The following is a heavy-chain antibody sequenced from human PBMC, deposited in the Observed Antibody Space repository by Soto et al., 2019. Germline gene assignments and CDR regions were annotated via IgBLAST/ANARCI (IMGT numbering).Heavy chain of an antibody. D-gene: IGHD6-19*01. J-gene: IGHJ4*02. Sequence: QVQLVQSGAEVKKPGASVKVSCKASGYTFTSYGISWVRQAPGQGLEWMGWISAYNGNTNYAQKLQGRVTMTTDTSTSTAYMELRSLRSDDTAVYYCARQLKGSGWSPSKRALDYWGQGTLVTVSS. V-gene: IGHV1-18*01. CDR3: ARQLKGSGWSPSKRALDY. CDR2: ISAYNGNT. CDR1: GYTFTSYG.